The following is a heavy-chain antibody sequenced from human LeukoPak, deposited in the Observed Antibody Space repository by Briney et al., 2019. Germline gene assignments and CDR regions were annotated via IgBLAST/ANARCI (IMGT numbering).Heavy chain of an antibody. Sequence: GGPLRLSCAASGFTFSSYAMSWVRQAPGKGLEWVSAISGSGGSTYYADSVKGRFTISRDSSKNTLYLQMNSLRAEDTAVYYCAKSRVPAANNWFDPWGQGTLVIVSS. V-gene: IGHV3-23*01. CDR3: AKSRVPAANNWFDP. D-gene: IGHD2-2*01. CDR2: ISGSGGST. J-gene: IGHJ5*02. CDR1: GFTFSSYA.